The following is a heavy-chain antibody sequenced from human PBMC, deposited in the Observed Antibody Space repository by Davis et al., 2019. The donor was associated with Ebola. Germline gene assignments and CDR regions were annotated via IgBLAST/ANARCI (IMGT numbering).Heavy chain of an antibody. Sequence: GGSLRLSCAASGFTFSSYSMNWVRQAPGKGLEWVAVISYDGSNKYYADSVKGRFTISRDNSKNTLYLQMNSLRAEDTAVYYCARSTILDYWGQGTLVTVSS. CDR3: ARSTILDY. CDR1: GFTFSSYS. CDR2: ISYDGSNK. D-gene: IGHD3-3*01. J-gene: IGHJ4*02. V-gene: IGHV3-30*03.